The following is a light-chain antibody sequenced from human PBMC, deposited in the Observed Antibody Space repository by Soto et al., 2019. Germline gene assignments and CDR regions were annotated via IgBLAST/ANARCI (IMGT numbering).Light chain of an antibody. V-gene: IGKV3-15*01. Sequence: EIVMSQSPSTLSVSPGERATLSCGASQSVSSDLAWYQQKPGQAPRLLIYGASTRATGVPATFSGSGSETEFTLTIGSLQSEDFAIYYCHQYNRWPRTFGQGTKVDI. CDR1: QSVSSD. CDR3: HQYNRWPRT. CDR2: GAS. J-gene: IGKJ1*01.